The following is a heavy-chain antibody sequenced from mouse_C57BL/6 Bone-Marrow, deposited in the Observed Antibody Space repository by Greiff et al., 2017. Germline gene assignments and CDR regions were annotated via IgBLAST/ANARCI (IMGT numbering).Heavy chain of an antibody. Sequence: VQLQQPGAELVKPGASVKMSCKASGYTFTSYWITWVKQRPGQGLEWIGDIYPGSGSTNYNEKFKSKATLTVYTSSSTSYMQLSSLTSEDSAVDYGARVEENSLLPYWGQGTLVTVSA. CDR2: IYPGSGST. V-gene: IGHV1-55*01. J-gene: IGHJ3*01. CDR1: GYTFTSYW. CDR3: ARVEENSLLPY. D-gene: IGHD1-2*01.